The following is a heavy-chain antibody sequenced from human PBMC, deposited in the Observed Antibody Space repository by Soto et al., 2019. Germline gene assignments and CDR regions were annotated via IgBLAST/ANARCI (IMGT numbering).Heavy chain of an antibody. Sequence: PSETLSLTCTVSGGSISSAYHYWNWIRQPPGKGLEWIAYIYHSGTTYHNPSLKSRVSISVDTSKNQFSLKLSSVTAADTAVYYCARDSRYCSGYGCDRAFDSWGQGTLVTVSS. J-gene: IGHJ4*02. V-gene: IGHV4-30-4*01. CDR1: GGSISSAYHY. CDR2: IYHSGTT. CDR3: ARDSRYCSGYGCDRAFDS. D-gene: IGHD2-15*01.